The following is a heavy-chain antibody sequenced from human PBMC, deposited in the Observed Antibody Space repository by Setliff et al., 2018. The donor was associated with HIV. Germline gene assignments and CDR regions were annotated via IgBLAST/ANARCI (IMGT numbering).Heavy chain of an antibody. D-gene: IGHD1-1*01. J-gene: IGHJ4*02. CDR1: GFSFSRYW. CDR3: TRNEI. CDR2: IKEDGSEF. V-gene: IGHV3-7*01. Sequence: TGGSLRLSCTASGFSFSRYWMGWVRQAPGKGPEWVANIKEDGSEFYYVYSVKGRFTISRDNAKNSLYLQMDSMRAEDTAVYYFTRNEIWGQGTLVTVSS.